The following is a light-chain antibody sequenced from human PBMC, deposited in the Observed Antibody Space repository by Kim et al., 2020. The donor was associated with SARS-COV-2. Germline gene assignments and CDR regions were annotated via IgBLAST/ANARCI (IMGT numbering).Light chain of an antibody. CDR3: QQSYSVPVT. J-gene: IGKJ4*01. CDR1: HNIDNF. CDR2: LAS. V-gene: IGKV1-39*01. Sequence: DIQMTQSPSSLSASVGDRVTITCRASHNIDNFLNWYQQKPGKAPKLLIYLASYLQSGVPSRFSGSGSGTDFTLTISCLQPEDFVTYYCQQSYSVPVTFGGGTKLEI.